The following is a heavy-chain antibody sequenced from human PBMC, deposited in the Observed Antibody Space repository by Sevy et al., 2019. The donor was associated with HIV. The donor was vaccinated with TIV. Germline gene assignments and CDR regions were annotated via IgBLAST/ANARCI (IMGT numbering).Heavy chain of an antibody. CDR2: INGRGGST. CDR3: ARPSPRIAAAASAFYDN. CDR1: GYSFSSYA. Sequence: GGSLRLSCVVSGYSFSSYAISWVRQAPGKGLEWVSTINGRGGSTYYADSVKGRFTISRDNPNNTLFLQMINLRADDTAIYYCARPSPRIAAAASAFYDNWGQGTPVTVSS. V-gene: IGHV3-23*01. D-gene: IGHD6-13*01. J-gene: IGHJ4*02.